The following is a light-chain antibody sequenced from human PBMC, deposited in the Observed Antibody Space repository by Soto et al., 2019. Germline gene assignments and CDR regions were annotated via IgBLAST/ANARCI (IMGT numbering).Light chain of an antibody. CDR2: TDN. Sequence: QSVLTQPPSASGTPGQRVTISCSGTTSNLGSNYVYWYQHPPGTAPKLLIYTDNASPSGVPDRFSGSKSGTSASLAFRGLRSEGDADYYCAAGDYALRGYWVFGGGTQLTFI. J-gene: IGLJ2*01. CDR3: AAGDYALRGYWV. CDR1: TSNLGSNY. V-gene: IGLV1-47*01.